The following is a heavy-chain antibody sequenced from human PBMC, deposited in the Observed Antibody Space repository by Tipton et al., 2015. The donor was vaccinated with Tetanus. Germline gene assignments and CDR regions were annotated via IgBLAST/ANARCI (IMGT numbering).Heavy chain of an antibody. CDR2: IQHDGTLA. Sequence: SLRLSCEGSGFIFSDYGMHWVRQAPGKVPEWVATIQHDGTLAYYPDSLKGRVSISRDNSKNMLYLQMISLRAEDTAVYSCARGMAEASNCGGDCYSDYWGQGTLVTVPS. V-gene: IGHV3-30*03. CDR1: GFIFSDYG. D-gene: IGHD2-21*02. CDR3: ARGMAEASNCGGDCYSDY. J-gene: IGHJ4*02.